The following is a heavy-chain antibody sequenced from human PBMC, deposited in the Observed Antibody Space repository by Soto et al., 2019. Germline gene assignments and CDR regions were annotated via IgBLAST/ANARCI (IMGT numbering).Heavy chain of an antibody. CDR2: IYHSGST. Sequence: SETLSLTCAVSGYSISSGYYWGWIRQPPGKGLEWIGSIYHSGSTYYNPSLKSRVTISVDTSKNQFSLKLSSVTAADTAVYYCARGTPGYRSSWTGYYYYYGMDVWGQGTTVTVSS. CDR1: GYSISSGYY. CDR3: ARGTPGYRSSWTGYYYYYGMDV. D-gene: IGHD6-13*01. V-gene: IGHV4-38-2*01. J-gene: IGHJ6*02.